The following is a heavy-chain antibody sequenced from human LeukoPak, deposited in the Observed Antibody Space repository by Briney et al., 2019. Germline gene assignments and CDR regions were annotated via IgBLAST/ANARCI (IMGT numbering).Heavy chain of an antibody. CDR3: ARGETERYFDY. CDR1: GYSFTSYW. CDR2: TYPGDSDT. J-gene: IGHJ4*02. Sequence: GESLKISCKGSGYSFTSYWIGLVRQMPGKGLEWMGITYPGDSDTRYSPSFQGQVTISADKSITTAYLQWSSLKASDTAVYCCARGETERYFDYWGQGTLVTVSS. D-gene: IGHD1-1*01. V-gene: IGHV5-51*01.